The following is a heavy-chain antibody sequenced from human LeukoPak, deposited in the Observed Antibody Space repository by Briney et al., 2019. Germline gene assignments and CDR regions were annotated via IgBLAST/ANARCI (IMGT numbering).Heavy chain of an antibody. J-gene: IGHJ4*02. D-gene: IGHD2-21*02. CDR2: INPSDGGT. CDR1: GNPFTTYY. CDR3: ATGRDCYSY. V-gene: IGHV1-46*01. Sequence: ASVKVSFKASGNPFTTYYMHWAQQAPGQGLEWMGIINPSDGGTSYAQNFQGRVTMTRDTSTTTVYMELSSLRSEDTAVYYCATGRDCYSYWGQGSLVTVSS.